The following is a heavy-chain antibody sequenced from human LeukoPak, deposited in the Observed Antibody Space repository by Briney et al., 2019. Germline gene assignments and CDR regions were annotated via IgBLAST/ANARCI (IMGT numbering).Heavy chain of an antibody. V-gene: IGHV3-15*01. CDR3: RSGSGQGASDY. Sequence: PGGSLRLSCAASGFTFSNAWMNWVRQAPGKGLEWVGLIRSKTDGGTTDYAAPVKGRFTISRDDSENTLYLQMNSLKTEDTAVYYCRSGSGQGASDYWGQGTLVTVSS. J-gene: IGHJ4*02. D-gene: IGHD2-15*01. CDR2: IRSKTDGGTT. CDR1: GFTFSNAW.